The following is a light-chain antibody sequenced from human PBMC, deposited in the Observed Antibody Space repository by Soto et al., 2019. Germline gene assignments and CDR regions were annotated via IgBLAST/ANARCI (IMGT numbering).Light chain of an antibody. Sequence: EILMTQSPATLSVSPGERATLSCRASQSVGDKLAWYQQKPGQAPRLLMYDTSTRATGVPDRFSGSGSGTEFTLSISSLQPEDFAVYYCQHYNNWPPIYTFGQGTKLEIK. V-gene: IGKV3-15*01. CDR3: QHYNNWPPIYT. CDR1: QSVGDK. J-gene: IGKJ2*01. CDR2: DTS.